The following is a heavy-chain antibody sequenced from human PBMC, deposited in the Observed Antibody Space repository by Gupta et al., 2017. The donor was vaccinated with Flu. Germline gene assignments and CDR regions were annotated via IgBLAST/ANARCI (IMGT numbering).Heavy chain of an antibody. CDR3: ARGPGCRGSGCPFPIDS. Sequence: QVQLVESGGGLVKPGESLRLSCAASGFTFSDSYMGWIRQAPGKGLEWVSYISNSGATRYYADSVRGRFTISRDNAENSLYLQIDSLRAEDTAVYYCARGPGCRGSGCPFPIDSWGQGSPVTVSS. V-gene: IGHV3-11*01. CDR1: GFTFSDSY. J-gene: IGHJ4*02. CDR2: ISNSGATR. D-gene: IGHD2-15*01.